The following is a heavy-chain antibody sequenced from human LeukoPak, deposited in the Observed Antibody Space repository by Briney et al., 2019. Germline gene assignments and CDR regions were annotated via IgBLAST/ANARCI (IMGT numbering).Heavy chain of an antibody. V-gene: IGHV4-39*07. Sequence: PSETLSLTCTVSGGSISSSSYYWGWIRQPPGKGLEWIGSVYYSGTPQYNPSFKSRVTISLDTSKNHFSLKVTSVTAADTAIYYCARVGSALFNYWGQGTLVTVSS. CDR3: ARVGSALFNY. J-gene: IGHJ4*02. D-gene: IGHD1-14*01. CDR1: GGSISSSSYY. CDR2: VYYSGTP.